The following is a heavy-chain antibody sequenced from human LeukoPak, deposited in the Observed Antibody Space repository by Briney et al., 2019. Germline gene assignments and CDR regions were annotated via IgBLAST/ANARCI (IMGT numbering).Heavy chain of an antibody. CDR3: ARVNTSYYYYYMDV. CDR1: GVSISSGGYH. Sequence: SETLSLTCSVSGVSISSGGYHWSWIRQPPGKGLEWIGYIYDSRSTYYNPSLKSRVTISVDRSKNQFSLKLSSVTAADTAVYYCARVNTSYYYYYMDVWGKGTTVTVSS. CDR2: IYDSRST. V-gene: IGHV4-30-2*01. J-gene: IGHJ6*03.